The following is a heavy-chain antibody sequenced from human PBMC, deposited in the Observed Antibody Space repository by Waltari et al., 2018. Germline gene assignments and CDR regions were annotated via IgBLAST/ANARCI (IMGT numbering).Heavy chain of an antibody. CDR3: ARYDYGDYVNDY. CDR2: INHSGST. Sequence: QVQLQESGPRLLKPSETLSLTCAVYGGSFSGYYWSWIRQPPGKGLEWIGEINHSGSTNYNPSLKSRVTISVDTSKNQFSLKLSSVTAADTAVYYCARYDYGDYVNDYWGQGTLVTVSS. J-gene: IGHJ4*02. V-gene: IGHV4-34*01. D-gene: IGHD4-17*01. CDR1: GGSFSGYY.